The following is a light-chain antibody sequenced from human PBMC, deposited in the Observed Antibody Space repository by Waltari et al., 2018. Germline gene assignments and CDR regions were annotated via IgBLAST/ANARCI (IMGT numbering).Light chain of an antibody. Sequence: QSVLTQPPSVSGAPGQSVTISCTGSSSNIGAGYDVHRYQQIPGSAPKVLIYRDDNRSSGVPGRFSGSKSGTSASLSVTGLHSEDEADYFCQSYDRDLNAVLFGGGTKLTVL. CDR3: QSYDRDLNAVL. CDR2: RDD. V-gene: IGLV1-40*01. CDR1: SSNIGAGYD. J-gene: IGLJ3*02.